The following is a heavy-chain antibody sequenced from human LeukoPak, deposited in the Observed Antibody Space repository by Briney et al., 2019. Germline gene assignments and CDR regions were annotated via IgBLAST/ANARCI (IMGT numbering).Heavy chain of an antibody. V-gene: IGHV4-61*02. J-gene: IGHJ4*02. Sequence: SETLSLTCTVSGGSISSGSYYWSWIRQPAGKGLEWIGRIYTSGSTNYNPSLKSRVTISVDTSKNQFSLKLSSVTAADTAVYYCARAPNCGGDCYSDYWGQGTLVTVSS. CDR1: GGSISSGSYY. CDR3: ARAPNCGGDCYSDY. D-gene: IGHD2-21*02. CDR2: IYTSGST.